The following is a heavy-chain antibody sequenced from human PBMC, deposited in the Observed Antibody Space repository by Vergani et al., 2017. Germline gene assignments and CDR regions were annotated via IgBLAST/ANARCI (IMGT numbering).Heavy chain of an antibody. CDR3: ARGETADTHGMDV. CDR2: IYYSGST. J-gene: IGHJ6*02. CDR1: GGSISSYY. D-gene: IGHD5-18*01. V-gene: IGHV4-59*01. Sequence: QVQLQESGPGLVKPSETLSLTCTVSGGSISSYYWSWIRQPPGKGLEWIGYIYYSGSTNYNPSLKSRVTISVDTSKNQFSLKLSSVTAADTAVYYCARGETADTHGMDVWGQGP.